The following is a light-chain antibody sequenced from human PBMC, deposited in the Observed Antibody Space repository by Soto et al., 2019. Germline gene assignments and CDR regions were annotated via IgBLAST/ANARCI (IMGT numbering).Light chain of an antibody. CDR2: KAS. CDR3: QHYNSYSET. V-gene: IGKV1-5*03. Sequence: DIQMTQSPYTLSGSVGDRATISCRASQTISSWVAGYQQNPGKDTQLLSDKASTLKSGVPSRCSGSGSGTEFTLTISSLQPDDFATYYCQHYNSYSETFGQGTKLDIK. J-gene: IGKJ1*01. CDR1: QTISSW.